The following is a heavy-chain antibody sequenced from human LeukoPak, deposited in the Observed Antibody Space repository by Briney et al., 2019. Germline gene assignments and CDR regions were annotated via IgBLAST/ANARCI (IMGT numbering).Heavy chain of an antibody. J-gene: IGHJ3*02. CDR1: GGSISIGGYD. Sequence: SQTLSLTCTVSGGSISIGGYDCSLSRQPPRKCLGLVGYIYYSGSTYYSPSLKSPVTISVDTSKNQFSLKLSSVTAADTAVYYCASYGGYSGYDPATDAFDIWGQGTLVTVSS. V-gene: IGHV4-31*01. D-gene: IGHD5-12*01. CDR3: ASYGGYSGYDPATDAFDI. CDR2: IYYSGST.